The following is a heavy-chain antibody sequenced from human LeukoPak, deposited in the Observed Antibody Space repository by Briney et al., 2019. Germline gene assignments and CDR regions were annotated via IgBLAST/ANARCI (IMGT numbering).Heavy chain of an antibody. CDR3: AKDSHYYDSSGSDY. Sequence: MNCVRQAPGKGLEWVSAISGSGGSTYYADSVKGRFTISRDNSKNTLYLQMNSLRAEDTAVYYCAKDSHYYDSSGSDYWGQGTLVTVSS. V-gene: IGHV3-23*01. CDR2: ISGSGGST. D-gene: IGHD3-22*01. J-gene: IGHJ4*02.